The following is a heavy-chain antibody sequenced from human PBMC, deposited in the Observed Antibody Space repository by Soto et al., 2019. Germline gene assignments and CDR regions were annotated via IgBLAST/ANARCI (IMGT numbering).Heavy chain of an antibody. Sequence: ASVKVSCKVSGYTLTELSMHWVRQAPGKGLEWMGGFDPEDGETIYAQKFQGRVTMTEDTSKNQFSLQLNSVTPEDTAVYYCARVLVGYDILTGYYHDAFDIWGQGTMVTVSS. CDR1: GYTLTELS. CDR3: ARVLVGYDILTGYYHDAFDI. D-gene: IGHD3-9*01. J-gene: IGHJ3*02. CDR2: FDPEDGET. V-gene: IGHV1-24*01.